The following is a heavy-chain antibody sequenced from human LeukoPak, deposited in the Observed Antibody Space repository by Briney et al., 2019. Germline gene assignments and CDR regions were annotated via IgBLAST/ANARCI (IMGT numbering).Heavy chain of an antibody. V-gene: IGHV1-8*01. CDR2: MNPISGNT. CDR1: GYTFTSYD. D-gene: IGHD6-6*01. J-gene: IGHJ5*02. Sequence: GASVKVSCKASGYTFTSYDINWVRQATGQGLEWMGWMNPISGNTGYAQKFQGRVTMTRNTSISTAYMELSSLRSEDTAVYYCARGRGRIAARISNWFDPWGQGTLVTVSP. CDR3: ARGRGRIAARISNWFDP.